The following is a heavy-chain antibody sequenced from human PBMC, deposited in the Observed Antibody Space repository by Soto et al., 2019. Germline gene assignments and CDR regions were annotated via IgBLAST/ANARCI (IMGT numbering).Heavy chain of an antibody. V-gene: IGHV3-64D*06. CDR3: YYYYDSSALDY. CDR1: GVTFSSYA. CDR2: ISSNGGST. D-gene: IGHD3-22*01. Sequence: PGGSLRLSCSASGVTFSSYAMHWVRQAPGKGLEYVSAISSNGGSTYYADSVKGRFTIPRDNSKNTLYLQMSSLRAEDTAVYYCYYYYDSSALDYWGQGTLVTVSS. J-gene: IGHJ4*02.